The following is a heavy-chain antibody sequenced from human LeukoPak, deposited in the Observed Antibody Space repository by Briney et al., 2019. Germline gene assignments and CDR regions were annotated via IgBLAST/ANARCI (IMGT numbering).Heavy chain of an antibody. D-gene: IGHD3-10*01. CDR3: AREPNYYGSGSYD. J-gene: IGHJ4*02. Sequence: PGGSLRLSCAASGFTFSRNSMNWVRQAPGKGLEWVSSISSSSSYIYYADSVKGRFTISRDNAKNSLYLQTNSLRAEDTAVYYCAREPNYYGSGSYDWGQGTLVTVSS. V-gene: IGHV3-21*01. CDR2: ISSSSSYI. CDR1: GFTFSRNS.